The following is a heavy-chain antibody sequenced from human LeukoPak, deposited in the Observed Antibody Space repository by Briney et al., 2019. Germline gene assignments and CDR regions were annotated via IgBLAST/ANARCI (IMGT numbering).Heavy chain of an antibody. CDR1: GFTFSNYG. CDR2: IRYDRSHK. Sequence: PGESLRLSCAVSGFTFSNYGMHWVRQAPDKGLEWVAFIRYDRSHKYYADSVKGRFTISRDNSKNTLYLQMSSLRADDTAVFYCAKDSGYYKGYFDYWGQGTLVTVSS. V-gene: IGHV3-30*02. CDR3: AKDSGYYKGYFDY. D-gene: IGHD3-22*01. J-gene: IGHJ4*02.